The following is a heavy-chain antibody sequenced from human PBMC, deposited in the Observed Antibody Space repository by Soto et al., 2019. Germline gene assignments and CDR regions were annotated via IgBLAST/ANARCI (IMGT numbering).Heavy chain of an antibody. J-gene: IGHJ5*02. CDR2: INHSGST. D-gene: IGHD1-20*01. V-gene: IGHV4-34*01. Sequence: SETLSLTCAVYGGSFSGYYWSWIRQPPGKGLEWIGEINHSGSTNYNPSLKSRVTISVDTSKNRFSLKLSSVTAADTAVYYCARGPAMYNWNRSWFDPWGQGTLVTVSS. CDR1: GGSFSGYY. CDR3: ARGPAMYNWNRSWFDP.